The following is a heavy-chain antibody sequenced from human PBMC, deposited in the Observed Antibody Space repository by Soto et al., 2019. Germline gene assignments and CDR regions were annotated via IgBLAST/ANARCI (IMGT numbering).Heavy chain of an antibody. CDR2: INHTGST. CDR3: ARRMFRRSTTTRAVNYYALDV. D-gene: IGHD1-1*01. Sequence: PSETLSLTCEVLSGSFSGYYWTWIRQSPGKGLEWIAEINHTGSTNSNPSLRGRVTTSIDTSKNQFSLMLTLVTAADTAVYLCARRMFRRSTTTRAVNYYALDVWGQAIT. V-gene: IGHV4-34*01. J-gene: IGHJ6*02. CDR1: SGSFSGYY.